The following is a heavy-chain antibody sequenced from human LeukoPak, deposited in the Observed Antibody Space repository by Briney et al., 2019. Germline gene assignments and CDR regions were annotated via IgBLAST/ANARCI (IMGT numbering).Heavy chain of an antibody. D-gene: IGHD5-18*01. CDR1: GFTVSSNY. CDR2: ISSSGSTI. V-gene: IGHV3-48*03. CDR3: ARPKGPERGYSYGYIFYY. J-gene: IGHJ4*02. Sequence: GGSLRLSCAASGFTVSSNYMNWVRQAPGKGLEWVSYISSSGSTIYYADSVKGRFTISRDNAENSLYLQMNSLRAEDTAVYYCARPKGPERGYSYGYIFYYWGQGTLVTVSS.